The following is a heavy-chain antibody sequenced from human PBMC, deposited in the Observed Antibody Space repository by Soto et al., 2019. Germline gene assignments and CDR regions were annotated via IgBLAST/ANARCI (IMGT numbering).Heavy chain of an antibody. V-gene: IGHV3-15*01. CDR3: TREDYYYGSSGYYPTLEY. D-gene: IGHD3-22*01. CDR1: GFTFSNAW. CDR2: IKSKTDGGTT. Sequence: GGSLRLSCAASGFTFSNAWISWVRQAPWKGLEWVGRIKSKTDGGTTDYAAPLKGRFTISRDDSKNTLYLQMNSLKTEDTAVYDCTREDYYYGSSGYYPTLEYWGQGTLVAVCS. J-gene: IGHJ4*02.